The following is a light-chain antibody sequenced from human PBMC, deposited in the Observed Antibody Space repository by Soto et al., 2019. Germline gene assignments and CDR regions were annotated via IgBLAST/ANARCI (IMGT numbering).Light chain of an antibody. CDR3: GTWDSSLSAVV. Sequence: QSVLTQPPSVSAAPGQKVTISCSGSSSNIGNNYVSWYQQLPGTAPKLLIYDNNKRPSGIPDRFSGSKSDTSATLDITGLQTGDDADYYCGTWDSSLSAVVFGGGTKLTVL. CDR2: DNN. CDR1: SSNIGNNY. J-gene: IGLJ2*01. V-gene: IGLV1-51*01.